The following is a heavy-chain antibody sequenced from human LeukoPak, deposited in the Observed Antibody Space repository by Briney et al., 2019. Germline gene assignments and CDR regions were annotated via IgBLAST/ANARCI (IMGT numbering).Heavy chain of an antibody. CDR2: IYYSGST. CDR1: GGSISSGGYY. D-gene: IGHD5-12*01. J-gene: IGHJ4*02. Sequence: PSETLSLTCTVSGGSISSGGYYWSWIRQHPGKGLEWIGYIYYSGSTYYNPSLKSRVTISVDTSKNQFSLKLSSVTAADTAVYYCAGGSGYDPSPNYWGQGTLVTVSS. V-gene: IGHV4-31*03. CDR3: AGGSGYDPSPNY.